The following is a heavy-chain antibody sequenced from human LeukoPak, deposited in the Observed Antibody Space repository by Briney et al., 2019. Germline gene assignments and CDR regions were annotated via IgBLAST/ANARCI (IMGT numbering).Heavy chain of an antibody. Sequence: GGSLTLSCAASGFNFSSYEMNWVRQAPGKGLEWVSYIRGSSSNIYYADSVKGRYTISRDNAKNSLYLQMNSLRAEDRGVYYCVISSGWKGGYYFDFWGQGTLVTVSA. CDR3: VISSGWKGGYYFDF. CDR1: GFNFSSYE. D-gene: IGHD6-19*01. V-gene: IGHV3-48*03. CDR2: IRGSSSNI. J-gene: IGHJ4*02.